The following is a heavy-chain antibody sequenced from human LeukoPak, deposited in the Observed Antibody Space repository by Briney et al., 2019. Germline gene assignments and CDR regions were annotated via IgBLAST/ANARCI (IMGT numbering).Heavy chain of an antibody. D-gene: IGHD2-21*02. V-gene: IGHV1-69*13. CDR2: IIPIFGTA. CDR1: GGTFSSYA. J-gene: IGHJ4*02. Sequence: RASVKVSCKASGGTFSSYAISWVRQAPGQGLEWMGGIIPIFGTANYAQKFQGRVTITADESTSTAYMELSSLRSEDTAVYYCASLTRAGQNFDYWGQGPLVTVSS. CDR3: ASLTRAGQNFDY.